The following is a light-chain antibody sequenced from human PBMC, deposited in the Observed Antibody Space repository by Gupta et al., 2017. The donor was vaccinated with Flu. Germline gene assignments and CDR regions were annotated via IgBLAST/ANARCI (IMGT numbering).Light chain of an antibody. V-gene: IGKV1-39*01. J-gene: IGKJ1*01. CDR2: AAS. CDR3: QQRYSTGWT. Sequence: DIQMTQSPSSLSASVGDRVTITCRASQSISSYLNWYQQKPGKAPKLLIYAASRVQSGVPSRFSGSGSGTDFTLTISSRQPEDFATYYCQQRYSTGWTFGQGTKVEIK. CDR1: QSISSY.